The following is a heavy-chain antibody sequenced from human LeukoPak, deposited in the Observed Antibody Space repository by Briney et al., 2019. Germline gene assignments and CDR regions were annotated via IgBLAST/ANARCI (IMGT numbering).Heavy chain of an antibody. V-gene: IGHV4-34*01. CDR3: ARGQGYCSGGSCYLVY. D-gene: IGHD2-15*01. CDR1: GGSFCGYY. J-gene: IGHJ4*02. CDR2: INHSGSI. Sequence: PSETLSLTCAVSGGSFCGYYWSWIREPPGKGLEWIWDINHSGSINYNPSLKSRVTISVDTSKNQFSLKLSSVTAADTAVYYCARGQGYCSGGSCYLVYWGQGTLVTVSS.